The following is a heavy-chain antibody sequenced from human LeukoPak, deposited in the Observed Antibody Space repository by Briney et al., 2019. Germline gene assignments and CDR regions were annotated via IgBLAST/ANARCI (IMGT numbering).Heavy chain of an antibody. J-gene: IGHJ3*02. CDR2: ISSSSSYI. CDR3: ARDWDAFDI. CDR1: GFTFSDYN. Sequence: PGGSLRLSCAASGFTFSDYNMGWMRQAPGKGLEWVSSISSSSSYIYYADSVKGRFTISRDNAKNSLYLQMNSLRAEDTAVYYCARDWDAFDIWGQGTMVTVSS. V-gene: IGHV3-11*06.